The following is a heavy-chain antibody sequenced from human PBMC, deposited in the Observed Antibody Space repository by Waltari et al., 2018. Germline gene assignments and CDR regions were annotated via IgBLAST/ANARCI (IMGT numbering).Heavy chain of an antibody. D-gene: IGHD1-20*01. CDR2: IYPGESDT. J-gene: IGHJ4*02. CDR1: GYSFTSYW. Sequence: EVQLVQSGAEVKKPGESLKISCKGSGYSFTSYWIGWVRQMPGKGLEWMGIIYPGESDTRYSPSFQGQGTISADKSSSTAYRQWGSLKASDTAMYYCARLYRALTGTPGAFDSWGQGTLVTVSS. V-gene: IGHV5-51*01. CDR3: ARLYRALTGTPGAFDS.